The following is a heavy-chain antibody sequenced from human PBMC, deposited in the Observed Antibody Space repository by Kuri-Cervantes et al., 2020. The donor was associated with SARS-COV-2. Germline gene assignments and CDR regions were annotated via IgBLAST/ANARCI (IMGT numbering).Heavy chain of an antibody. D-gene: IGHD3-10*01. V-gene: IGHV3-21*01. Sequence: ETLSLTCAVYGGSFSGYYWSWIRQPPGKGLEWVSSIGSSSSYIYYADSVKGRFTISRDNAKNSLYLQMNSLRAEDTAVYYCARDFEEYDILVDYYYYYMDVWGKGTTVTVSS. CDR2: IGSSSSYI. CDR1: GGSFSGYY. CDR3: ARDFEEYDILVDYYYYYMDV. J-gene: IGHJ6*03.